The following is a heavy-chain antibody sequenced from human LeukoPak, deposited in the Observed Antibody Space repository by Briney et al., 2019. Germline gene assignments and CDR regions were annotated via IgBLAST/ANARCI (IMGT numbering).Heavy chain of an antibody. V-gene: IGHV3-23*01. D-gene: IGHD2-15*01. CDR2: ISGSGGST. J-gene: IGHJ4*02. CDR3: AKDLGYCSGGSCYFDY. Sequence: GGSLRLSCAASGFTFSSYAMSWVRQAPGKGLEWVSAISGSGGSTYYADSVKGRFTISRDNSKNTLYLQMNSLRAEDTAVYYCAKDLGYCSGGSCYFDYWGQGTLVTVSS. CDR1: GFTFSSYA.